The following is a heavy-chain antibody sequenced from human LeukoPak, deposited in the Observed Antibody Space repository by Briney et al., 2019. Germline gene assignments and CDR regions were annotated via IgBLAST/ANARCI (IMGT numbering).Heavy chain of an antibody. V-gene: IGHV4-30-2*01. CDR3: ARVRRYSGSENYYYYAMDV. CDR1: GGSISSGGYS. D-gene: IGHD5-12*01. J-gene: IGHJ6*02. Sequence: SQTLSLTCAVSGGSISSGGYSWSWIRQPPGKGLEWIGYIYHSGSTYYNPSLKSRVTISVDRSKNQFSLKLSSVTAADTAVYYCARVRRYSGSENYYYYAMDVWGQGTTVTVSS. CDR2: IYHSGST.